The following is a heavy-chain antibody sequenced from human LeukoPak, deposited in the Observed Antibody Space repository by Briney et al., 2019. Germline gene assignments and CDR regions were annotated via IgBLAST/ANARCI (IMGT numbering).Heavy chain of an antibody. CDR2: MNPNSGDT. Sequence: GASVKVSCKASVYTFTNFYIHWVRQAPGQGLEWMGWMNPNSGDTSYAREFQDRVTMTRDTSLTTAYMELSSLRSDDTAVYYCARGRSYYDSSNYSYDYWGQGTLVTVSS. V-gene: IGHV1-2*02. CDR3: ARGRSYYDSSNYSYDY. CDR1: VYTFTNFY. D-gene: IGHD3-22*01. J-gene: IGHJ4*02.